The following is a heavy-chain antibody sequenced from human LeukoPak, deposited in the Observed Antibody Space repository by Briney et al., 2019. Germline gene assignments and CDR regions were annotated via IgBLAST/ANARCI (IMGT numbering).Heavy chain of an antibody. V-gene: IGHV3-53*01. CDR3: ARVPGYS. Sequence: GGSLRLSCAASGFDVGRNYMTWVRQAPGKGLEWVSFIYSGGATYYADSVRGRFTISRDSSKNTLYLQMNSLRVEDTAVYYCARVPGYSWGQGTLVTVSS. CDR1: GFDVGRNY. CDR2: IYSGGAT. D-gene: IGHD6-13*01. J-gene: IGHJ4*02.